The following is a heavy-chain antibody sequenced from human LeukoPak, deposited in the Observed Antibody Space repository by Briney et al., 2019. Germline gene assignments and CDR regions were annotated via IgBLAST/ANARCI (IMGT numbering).Heavy chain of an antibody. D-gene: IGHD3-22*01. Sequence: GGSLRLSCAASGFTFSSYRMNWVRQAPGKGLEWVSSISSSSSYIYYADSVKGRFTISRDNAKNSLYLQMNSLRAEDTAVYYCARPRITMITDAFDIWGQGTMVTVSS. J-gene: IGHJ3*02. CDR1: GFTFSSYR. V-gene: IGHV3-21*01. CDR3: ARPRITMITDAFDI. CDR2: ISSSSSYI.